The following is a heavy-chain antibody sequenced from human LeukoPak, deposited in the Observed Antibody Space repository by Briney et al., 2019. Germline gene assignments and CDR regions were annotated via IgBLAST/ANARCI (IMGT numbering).Heavy chain of an antibody. CDR3: ARGYYGSGGEFDY. V-gene: IGHV1-2*02. Sequence: ASVKVSRKASGYTFTGYYMHWVRQAPGQGLEWMGWINPNSGGTNYAQKFQGRVTMTRDTSISTAYMELSRQRSDDTAVYYCARGYYGSGGEFDYWGQGTLVTVSS. CDR1: GYTFTGYY. J-gene: IGHJ4*02. CDR2: INPNSGGT. D-gene: IGHD3-10*01.